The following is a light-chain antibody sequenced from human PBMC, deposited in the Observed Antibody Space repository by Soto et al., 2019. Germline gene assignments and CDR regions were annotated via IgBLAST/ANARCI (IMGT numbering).Light chain of an antibody. CDR1: SSGVGGYNY. CDR2: DVS. J-gene: IGLJ1*01. V-gene: IGLV2-14*01. CDR3: SSYTASSTPYV. Sequence: QSALTQPASVSGSPGQSITISCTGTSSGVGGYNYVSWYQQHPGTAPKLMIYDVSNRPSGVSNRFSGSKSGNTASLTISGLQAEDEADYYCSSYTASSTPYVFGTGTKLTVL.